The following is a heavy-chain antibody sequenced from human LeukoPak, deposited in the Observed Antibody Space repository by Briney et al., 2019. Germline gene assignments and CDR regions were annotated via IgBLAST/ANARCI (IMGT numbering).Heavy chain of an antibody. CDR3: AKGGYSYGYFDY. Sequence: GRSLRLSCAASEFTFDDYAMHWVRQAPGKGLEWVSGISWNSGSIGYADSVKGRFTISRDNAKNSLYLQMNSLRAEDTALYYCAKGGYSYGYFDYWGQGTLVTVSS. CDR1: EFTFDDYA. CDR2: ISWNSGSI. V-gene: IGHV3-9*01. J-gene: IGHJ4*02. D-gene: IGHD5-18*01.